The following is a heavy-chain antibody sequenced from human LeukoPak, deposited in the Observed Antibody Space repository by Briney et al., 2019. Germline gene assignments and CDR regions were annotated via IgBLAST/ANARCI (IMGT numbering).Heavy chain of an antibody. V-gene: IGHV3-30*18. CDR1: GFTFSSYG. CDR3: AKDLGVVVPAASFDY. Sequence: GGSLRLSCAASGFTFSSYGMHWVRQAPGKGLEWVAVISYDGSNKYYADSVKGRFTISRDNSKNTLYLQMNSLRAEDTAVYYCAKDLGVVVPAASFDYWGQGTLVTVSS. CDR2: ISYDGSNK. J-gene: IGHJ4*02. D-gene: IGHD2-2*01.